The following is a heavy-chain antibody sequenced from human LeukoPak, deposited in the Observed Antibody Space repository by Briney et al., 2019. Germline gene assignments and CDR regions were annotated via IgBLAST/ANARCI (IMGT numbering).Heavy chain of an antibody. D-gene: IGHD3-3*01. CDR1: GFTFSSYS. CDR3: AKGAAEYDFWSGYYYYYYMDV. J-gene: IGHJ6*03. Sequence: PGGSLRLSCAASGFTFSSYSMNWVRQAPGKGLEWVSSISSSSSYIYYADSVKGRFTISRDNAKNSLYLQMNSLRAEDTAVYYCAKGAAEYDFWSGYYYYYYMDVWGKGTTVTVSS. V-gene: IGHV3-21*04. CDR2: ISSSSSYI.